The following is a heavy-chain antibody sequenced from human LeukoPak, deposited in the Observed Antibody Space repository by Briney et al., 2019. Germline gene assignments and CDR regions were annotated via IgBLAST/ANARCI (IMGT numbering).Heavy chain of an antibody. CDR1: GFTFSSYS. CDR2: ISSSSSYI. V-gene: IGHV3-21*01. Sequence: GGSLRLSCAASGFTFSSYSMNWVRQAPGKGLEWVSSISSSSSYIYYAESVKGRFTISRDNAKNSLYLQMNSLRAEDTAVYYCASRGYCSSTSCYTPYFDYWGQGTLVTVSS. CDR3: ASRGYCSSTSCYTPYFDY. D-gene: IGHD2-2*02. J-gene: IGHJ4*02.